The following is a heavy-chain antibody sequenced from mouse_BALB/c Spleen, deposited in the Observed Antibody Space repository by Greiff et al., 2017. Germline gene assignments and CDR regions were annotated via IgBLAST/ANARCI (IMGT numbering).Heavy chain of an antibody. J-gene: IGHJ4*01. CDR2: IWSGGST. D-gene: IGHD1-1*01. CDR3: ARNLITTVVATNAMDY. CDR1: GFSLTSYG. V-gene: IGHV2-4-1*01. Sequence: VKLVESGPGLVQPSQSLSITCTVSGFSLTSYGVHWVRQSPGKGLEWLGVIWSGGSTDYNAAFISRLSISKDNSKSQVFFKMNSLQADDTAIYYCARNLITTVVATNAMDYWGQGTSVTVSS.